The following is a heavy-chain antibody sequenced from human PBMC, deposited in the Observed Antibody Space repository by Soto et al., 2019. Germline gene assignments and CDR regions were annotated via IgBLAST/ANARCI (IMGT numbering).Heavy chain of an antibody. CDR1: GYTFTSYD. CDR3: AGGIKYGAYSRWFDP. CDR2: MNPNSGNT. D-gene: IGHD4-17*01. J-gene: IGHJ5*02. V-gene: IGHV1-8*01. Sequence: QVQLVQSGAEVKKPGASVKVSCKASGYTFTSYDINWVRQATGQGLEYLGWMNPNSGNTAYVQKFQGRVTMTWDTSITTAYMELSSLRSEETAVYFCAGGIKYGAYSRWFDPWGQGTLVTVSS.